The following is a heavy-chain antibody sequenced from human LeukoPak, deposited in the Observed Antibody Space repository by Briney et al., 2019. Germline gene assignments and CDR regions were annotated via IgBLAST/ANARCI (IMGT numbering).Heavy chain of an antibody. J-gene: IGHJ4*02. CDR1: GFTFSSYS. Sequence: GGSLRLSCAASGFTFSSYSMNWVRQAPGKGLEWASYISSSSSTIYYADSVKGRFTISRDNAKNSLYLQMNSLRAEDTAVYYCARDQGTNSSSAMGDFDCWGQGTLVTVSS. V-gene: IGHV3-48*01. CDR2: ISSSSSTI. CDR3: ARDQGTNSSSAMGDFDC. D-gene: IGHD6-6*01.